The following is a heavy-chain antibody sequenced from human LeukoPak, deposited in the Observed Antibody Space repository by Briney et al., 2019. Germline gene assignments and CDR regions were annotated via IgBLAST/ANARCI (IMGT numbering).Heavy chain of an antibody. CDR1: GYTFTSYG. D-gene: IGHD5-18*01. J-gene: IGHJ5*02. Sequence: GASVKVSCKASGYTFTSYGISWVRQAPGQGLEWMGWISAYNGNTNYAQKLQGRVTMTTDTSTSTAYMELRSLRSEDTAVYYRARAGYSRIQLWGFDPWGQGTLVTVSS. CDR3: ARAGYSRIQLWGFDP. CDR2: ISAYNGNT. V-gene: IGHV1-18*01.